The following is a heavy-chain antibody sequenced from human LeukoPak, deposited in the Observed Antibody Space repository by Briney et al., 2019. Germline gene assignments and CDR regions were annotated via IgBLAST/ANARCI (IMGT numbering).Heavy chain of an antibody. CDR3: ARVKAAGTRKRLYFDY. D-gene: IGHD6-13*01. CDR1: GDSVSSNSAA. V-gene: IGHV6-1*01. Sequence: SQTLSLTCAISGDSVSSNSAAWNWIRQSPSRGLEWLGRTYYRSKWYNDYAVSVKSRITINPDTSKNQFSLKLSSVTAADTAVYYCARVKAAGTRKRLYFDYWGQGTLVTVSS. J-gene: IGHJ4*02. CDR2: TYYRSKWYN.